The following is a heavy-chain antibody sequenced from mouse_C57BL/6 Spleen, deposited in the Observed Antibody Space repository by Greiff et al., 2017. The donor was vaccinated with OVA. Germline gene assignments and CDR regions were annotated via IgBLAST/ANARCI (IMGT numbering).Heavy chain of an antibody. CDR1: GYSITSGYY. V-gene: IGHV3-6*01. CDR2: ISYDGSN. D-gene: IGHD6-1*01. CDR3: ARASAYYAMDY. Sequence: EVKLQESGPGLVKPSQSLSLTCSVTGYSITSGYYWNWIRQFPGNKLEWMGYISYDGSNNYNPSLKNRISITRDTSKNQFFLKLNSVTTEDTATYYCARASAYYAMDYWGQGTSVTVSS. J-gene: IGHJ4*01.